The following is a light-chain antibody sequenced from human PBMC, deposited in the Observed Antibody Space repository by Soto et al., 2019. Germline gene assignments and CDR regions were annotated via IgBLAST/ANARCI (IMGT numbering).Light chain of an antibody. J-gene: IGKJ1*01. CDR3: QQYNRYAVT. V-gene: IGKV1-5*01. Sequence: DIQMTQSPSTLSASVGDRVTITCRASHSASTFLAWYQQKPGQAPKLLIYDASTLQSGVPSRFSASGSGTEFALTISGLQPDDFAVYYCQQYNRYAVTFGQGTKV. CDR1: HSASTF. CDR2: DAS.